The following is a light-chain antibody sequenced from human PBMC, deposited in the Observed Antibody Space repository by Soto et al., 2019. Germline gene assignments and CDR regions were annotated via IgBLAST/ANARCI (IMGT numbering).Light chain of an antibody. CDR2: GNN. Sequence: QSGLTQPPSVSGAPGQRVTISCTGSSFNIGAGYDVHWYQQLPGTAPKLLIYGNNNRPSGVPDRFSGSKSDTSASLAITGLQAEDEADYYCQSYDSSLSGSVFGGGTKLTVL. V-gene: IGLV1-40*01. CDR3: QSYDSSLSGSV. CDR1: SFNIGAGYD. J-gene: IGLJ3*02.